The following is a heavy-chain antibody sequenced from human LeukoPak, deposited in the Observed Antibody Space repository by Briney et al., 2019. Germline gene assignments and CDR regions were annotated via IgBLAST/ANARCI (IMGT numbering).Heavy chain of an antibody. CDR3: AREGYRDSSGYSIDAFDI. J-gene: IGHJ3*02. CDR2: IYYSGST. V-gene: IGHV4-59*01. Sequence: SETLSLTCTVSGGSISSYFWSWIRQPPGKGLEWVGYIYYSGSTNYNPSLKSRVTISVDTSKKQFSLKLRSVTAADTAVYYCAREGYRDSSGYSIDAFDIWGQGTMVTVSS. D-gene: IGHD3-22*01. CDR1: GGSISSYF.